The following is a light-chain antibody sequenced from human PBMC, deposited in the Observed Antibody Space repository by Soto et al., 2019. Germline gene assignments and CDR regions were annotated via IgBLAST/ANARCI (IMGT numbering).Light chain of an antibody. Sequence: VVTQSPATLSVFPGETATLSCRASQSVSSDLAWYQQRPGQAPRLLIYGASTRATGIPARFRGSGSGTEFRLTISSLQSEDFATYYCQQYNTWHPKMEFGRGTKVEIK. CDR2: GAS. CDR1: QSVSSD. CDR3: QQYNTWHPKME. V-gene: IGKV3-15*01. J-gene: IGKJ1*01.